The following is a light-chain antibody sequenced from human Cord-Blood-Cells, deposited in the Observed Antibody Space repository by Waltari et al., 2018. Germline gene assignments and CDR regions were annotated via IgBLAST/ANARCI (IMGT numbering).Light chain of an antibody. J-gene: IGLJ1*01. CDR1: SSAVGGDNY. CDR3: SSYTSSSTYV. CDR2: DVS. Sequence: QSALTQPASVSGPPGQSITLSGPGTSSAVGGDNYVPWDQQHPGKAPKLMIYDVSKRPSGVSNRFSGSKSGNTASLTISGLQAEDEADYYCSSYTSSSTYVFGTGTKVTVL. V-gene: IGLV2-14*01.